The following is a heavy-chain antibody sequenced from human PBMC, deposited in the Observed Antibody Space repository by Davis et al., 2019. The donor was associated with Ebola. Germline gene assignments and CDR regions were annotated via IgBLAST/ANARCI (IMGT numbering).Heavy chain of an antibody. Sequence: GESLKISCAASGFIFSNYAMSWVRQAPGRGLEWVSGISGSGSNTYYADSVKGRFTISRDNSKNTVYLQMNSLRAEDTAMFYCASGQTRSSSVDYWGQGTLVTVSS. CDR2: ISGSGSNT. D-gene: IGHD3/OR15-3a*01. CDR3: ASGQTRSSSVDY. CDR1: GFIFSNYA. J-gene: IGHJ4*02. V-gene: IGHV3-23*01.